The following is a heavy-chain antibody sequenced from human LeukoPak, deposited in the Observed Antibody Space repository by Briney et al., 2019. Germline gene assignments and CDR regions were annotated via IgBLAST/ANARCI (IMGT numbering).Heavy chain of an antibody. V-gene: IGHV1-8*01. D-gene: IGHD1-14*01. CDR1: GYTFTSYD. Sequence: ASVKVSCKASGYTFTSYDINWVRQATGQGLEWMGWMNPNSGNTGYAQKFQGRVTMTRNTSISTAYMELSSLRSEDTAVYYCARPIYNPLRYYYYMDVWGKGTTVTVSS. CDR3: ARPIYNPLRYYYYMDV. J-gene: IGHJ6*03. CDR2: MNPNSGNT.